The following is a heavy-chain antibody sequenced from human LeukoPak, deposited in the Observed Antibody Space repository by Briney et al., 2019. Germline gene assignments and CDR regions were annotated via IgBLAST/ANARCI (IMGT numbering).Heavy chain of an antibody. V-gene: IGHV1-2*02. Sequence: ASVKVSCKASGYPFIDYYLHWVRQAPGQGLEWMGCINPNTGDTNSAQNFQGRVILTRDTSITTAYMELSRLKSDDTALYYCASKGAGHCYDASCMGSFDLWGQGTTVAVSS. CDR3: ASKGAGHCYDASCMGSFDL. D-gene: IGHD2-15*01. J-gene: IGHJ3*01. CDR1: GYPFIDYY. CDR2: INPNTGDT.